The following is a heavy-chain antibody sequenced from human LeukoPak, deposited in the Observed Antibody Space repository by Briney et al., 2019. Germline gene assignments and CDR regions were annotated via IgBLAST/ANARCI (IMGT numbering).Heavy chain of an antibody. V-gene: IGHV3-21*04. Sequence: GGSLRLSCTASGFTFSSYSVNWVRQAPGKGLEWVSSISSSSSYIYYADSVKGRFTISRDNAKNSLYLQMDSLRAEDTAVYYCAKGGSYRSQPYFDYWGQGTPVTVSS. CDR3: AKGGSYRSQPYFDY. J-gene: IGHJ4*02. D-gene: IGHD3-16*02. CDR1: GFTFSSYS. CDR2: ISSSSSYI.